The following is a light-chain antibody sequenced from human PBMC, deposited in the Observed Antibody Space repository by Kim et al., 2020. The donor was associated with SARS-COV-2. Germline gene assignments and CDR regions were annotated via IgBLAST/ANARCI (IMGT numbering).Light chain of an antibody. CDR2: DAS. J-gene: IGKJ4*01. CDR3: QQFGDWIT. V-gene: IGKV3-11*01. CDR1: RSVGSQ. Sequence: EILLTQSPATLSLSPGERATLSCTASRSVGSQLAWYQQKSGQAPRLLIFDASSRATDIPARFSGSGSGTEFSLTISSLESEDVGTYYCQQFGDWITFGGGTKVDIK.